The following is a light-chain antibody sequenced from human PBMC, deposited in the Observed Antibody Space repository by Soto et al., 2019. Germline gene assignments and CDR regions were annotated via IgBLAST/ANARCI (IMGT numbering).Light chain of an antibody. V-gene: IGLV2-11*01. J-gene: IGLJ1*01. CDR3: CSYAGSYTHV. CDR1: SSDVGGYNY. Sequence: QSVLTQPRSVSGSPGQSVTISCTGTSSDVGGYNYVSWYHQHPGKAPKLMIYDVSKRPSGVPDRFSGSKSGNTASLTISGLQAEDEADYYCCSYAGSYTHVFGTGTKVTVL. CDR2: DVS.